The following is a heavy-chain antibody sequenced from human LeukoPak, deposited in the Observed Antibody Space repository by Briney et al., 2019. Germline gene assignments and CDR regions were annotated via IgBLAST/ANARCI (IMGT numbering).Heavy chain of an antibody. CDR2: IKQDGSEK. D-gene: IGHD3-10*01. CDR1: GFTFSSYW. J-gene: IGHJ3*02. CDR3: ATLTSREVTGEDAFDI. V-gene: IGHV3-7*01. Sequence: PGGSLRLSCAASGFTFSSYWMSWVRQAPGKGLEWVANIKQDGSEKYYVDSVKGRFTISRDNAKNSLYLQMNSLRAEDTAVYYCATLTSREVTGEDAFDIWGQGTMVTVSS.